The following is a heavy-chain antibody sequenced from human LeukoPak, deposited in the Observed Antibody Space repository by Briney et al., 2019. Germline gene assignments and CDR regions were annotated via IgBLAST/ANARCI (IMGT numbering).Heavy chain of an antibody. CDR3: ARNLRWHDAFDI. CDR1: GGSISSSSYY. Sequence: SETLSLTCTVSGGSISSSSYYWGWIRQPPGKGLEWIGSIYYSGSTYYNPSLKSRVTISVDTSKNQFSLKLNSVTAADTAVYYCARNLRWHDAFDIWGQGTMVTVSS. D-gene: IGHD4-23*01. CDR2: IYYSGST. V-gene: IGHV4-39*01. J-gene: IGHJ3*02.